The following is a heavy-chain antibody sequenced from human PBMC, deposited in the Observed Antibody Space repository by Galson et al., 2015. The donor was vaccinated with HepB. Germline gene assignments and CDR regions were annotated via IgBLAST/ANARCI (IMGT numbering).Heavy chain of an antibody. CDR1: GGSISSYY. CDR3: ARTAGGAASSDYYYYYMDV. D-gene: IGHD1-26*01. Sequence: SETLSLTCTVSGGSISSYYWSWIRQPAGKGLEWIGRIYTSGSTNYNPSLKSRVTMSVDTSKNQFSLKLSSVTAADTAVYYCARTAGGAASSDYYYYYMDVWGKGTTVTVSS. V-gene: IGHV4-4*07. J-gene: IGHJ6*03. CDR2: IYTSGST.